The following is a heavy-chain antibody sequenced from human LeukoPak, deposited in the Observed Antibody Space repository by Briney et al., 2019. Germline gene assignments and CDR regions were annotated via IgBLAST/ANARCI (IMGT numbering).Heavy chain of an antibody. CDR3: ARVRMYYYDSSGYTNYFDY. D-gene: IGHD3-22*01. J-gene: IGHJ4*02. Sequence: PSQTLSLTCTDSGGSISSGGYYWSWIRQHPGKGLEWIGYIYYSGSTYYNPSLKSRVTISVDTSKNQFSLKLSSVTAADTAVYYCARVRMYYYDSSGYTNYFDYWGQGTLVTVSS. CDR2: IYYSGST. CDR1: GGSISSGGYY. V-gene: IGHV4-31*03.